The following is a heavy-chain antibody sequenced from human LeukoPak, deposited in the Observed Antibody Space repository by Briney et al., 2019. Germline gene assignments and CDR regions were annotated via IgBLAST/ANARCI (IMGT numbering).Heavy chain of an antibody. D-gene: IGHD6-19*01. V-gene: IGHV4-34*01. CDR3: ASRIAVAGPFDY. Sequence: SETLSLTCAVHGGSFSGYYWSWIRQPPGKGLEWIGEINHSGSTNYNPSLKSRVTISVDTSKNQFSLKLSSVTAADTAVYYCASRIAVAGPFDYWGQGTLVTVSS. J-gene: IGHJ4*02. CDR2: INHSGST. CDR1: GGSFSGYY.